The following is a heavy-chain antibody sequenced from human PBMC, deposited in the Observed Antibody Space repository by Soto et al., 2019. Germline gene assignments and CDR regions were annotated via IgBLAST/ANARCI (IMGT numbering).Heavy chain of an antibody. CDR2: IYYSGST. D-gene: IGHD6-13*01. Sequence: SETLSLTCTVSGGSISSYYWSWIRQPPGKGLEWIGYIYYSGSTNYNPSLKSRVTISVDTPKNQFSLKLSSVTAVDTAVYYCATIGGISWYDYWGQGTLVTVSS. J-gene: IGHJ4*02. CDR3: ATIGGISWYDY. CDR1: GGSISSYY. V-gene: IGHV4-59*12.